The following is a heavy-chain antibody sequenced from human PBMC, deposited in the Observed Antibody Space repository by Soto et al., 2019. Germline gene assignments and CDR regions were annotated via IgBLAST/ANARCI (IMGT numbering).Heavy chain of an antibody. D-gene: IGHD3-10*01. V-gene: IGHV4-34*01. CDR3: ARGFIVRGSNWFDP. CDR1: GGSFIGYY. Sequence: PSETLSLTCAVYGGSFIGYYWSWILQPPGKGLEWIGEINHSGSTNYNPSLKSRVTISVDTSKNQFSLKLSSVTAADTAVYYCARGFIVRGSNWFDPWGQGALVTVSS. CDR2: INHSGST. J-gene: IGHJ5*02.